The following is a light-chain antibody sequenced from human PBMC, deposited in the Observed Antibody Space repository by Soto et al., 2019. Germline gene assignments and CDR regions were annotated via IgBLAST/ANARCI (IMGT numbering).Light chain of an antibody. J-gene: IGKJ1*01. CDR1: QSIVRN. CDR2: DAS. Sequence: IVMTQSPATLSVSPGERATLSCRASQSIVRNLSCYQQNTGQPPMLLIYDASTRATGIPARFSGSGSGTEATLPISSLQSEDLAVYYCQQYNGWLTWTFGHGTKVAIK. CDR3: QQYNGWLTWT. V-gene: IGKV3-15*01.